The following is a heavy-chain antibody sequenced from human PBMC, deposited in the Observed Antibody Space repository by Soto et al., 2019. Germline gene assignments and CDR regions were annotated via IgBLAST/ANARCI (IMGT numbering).Heavy chain of an antibody. D-gene: IGHD3-3*01. V-gene: IGHV5-10-1*01. CDR1: GYSFTNYW. Sequence: GESLKISCKGSGYSFTNYWISWVRQMPGKGLEWMGRIDPSDSYTNYSPSFQGHVTISADKSISTAYLQWSSLKASDTATYYCARLGFNYDFLRGYYNVHHYYGIDVWXQGTTVTVSS. CDR3: ARLGFNYDFLRGYYNVHHYYGIDV. CDR2: IDPSDSYT. J-gene: IGHJ6*02.